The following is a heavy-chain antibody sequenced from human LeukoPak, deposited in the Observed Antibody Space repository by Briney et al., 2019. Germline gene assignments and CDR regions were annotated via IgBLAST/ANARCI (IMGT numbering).Heavy chain of an antibody. D-gene: IGHD6-13*01. CDR1: GFTFNYYS. CDR3: ARDWGSWDFDF. Sequence: GGSLRLSCAASGFTFNYYSMNWVRQAPGKGLEWVSSISHIGSYIYYSDSVKGRFTISRDNAKNSLYLQMNSLRAEDTAVYFCARDWGSWDFDFWGQGTLATVSS. J-gene: IGHJ4*02. V-gene: IGHV3-21*01. CDR2: ISHIGSYI.